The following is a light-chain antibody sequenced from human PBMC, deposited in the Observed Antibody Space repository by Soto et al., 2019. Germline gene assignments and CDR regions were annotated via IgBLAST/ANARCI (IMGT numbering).Light chain of an antibody. CDR3: QQYNTDSHT. Sequence: DIPMTQSPSTLSASVGDRVTITCRASQSISNWLAGYQQKPGKAPKLLTYRASALERGVPARFTGSGSGTAFTLTISSLQPGDFAICCCQQYNTDSHTFGQGNKLEIK. CDR1: QSISNW. V-gene: IGKV1-5*03. J-gene: IGKJ2*01. CDR2: RAS.